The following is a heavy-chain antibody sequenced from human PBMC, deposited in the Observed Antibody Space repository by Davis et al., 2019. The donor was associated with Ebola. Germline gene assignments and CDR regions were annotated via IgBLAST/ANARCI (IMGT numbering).Heavy chain of an antibody. J-gene: IGHJ4*02. V-gene: IGHV1-69*13. Sequence: SVKVSCKASGYTFTSYGISWVRQAPGQGLEWMGGIIPIFGTANYAQKFQGRVTITADESTSTAYMELSSLRSEDTAVYYCASLSSSFFDYWGQGTLVTVSS. D-gene: IGHD6-6*01. CDR3: ASLSSSFFDY. CDR2: IIPIFGTA. CDR1: GYTFTSYG.